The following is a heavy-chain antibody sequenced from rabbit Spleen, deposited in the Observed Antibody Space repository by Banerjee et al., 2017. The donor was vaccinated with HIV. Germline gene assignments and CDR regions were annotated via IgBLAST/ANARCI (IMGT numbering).Heavy chain of an antibody. CDR3: ARGNDFDTGYNL. Sequence: QEQLEESGGDLVKPGASLTLTCTASGFSLSNNYYMCWVRQAPGKGLEWITCIYVGSSGSTYYASWAKGRFTISKTSSTTVTLQMTSLTVADTATYFCARGNDFDTGYNLWGPGTLVTVS. CDR2: IYVGSSGST. J-gene: IGHJ4*01. CDR1: GFSLSNNYY. D-gene: IGHD2-1*01. V-gene: IGHV1S45*01.